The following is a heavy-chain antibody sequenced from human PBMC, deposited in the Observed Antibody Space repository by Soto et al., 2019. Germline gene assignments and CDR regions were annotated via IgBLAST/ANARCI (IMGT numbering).Heavy chain of an antibody. V-gene: IGHV4-59*13. J-gene: IGHJ3*02. Sequence: QVQLQESGPGLVKPSETLSLTCTVSGGSLTDYHWNWFRQPPGMGLEWIGYVYYSGSTTYNPSLESRGSVSVETSKNQFSLKLSSVPAAETAVYYCARGNDWKSSTFDIWGQGTMVSVS. CDR1: GGSLTDYH. CDR3: ARGNDWKSSTFDI. CDR2: VYYSGST. D-gene: IGHD2-21*01.